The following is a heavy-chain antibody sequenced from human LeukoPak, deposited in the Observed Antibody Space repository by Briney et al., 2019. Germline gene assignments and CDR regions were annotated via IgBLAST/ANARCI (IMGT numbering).Heavy chain of an antibody. Sequence: GGSLRLSCAASGFTFDAMHWVRQAPGKGLEWVSLISWDGGDTYYADSVKGRFTISRDNSKNSLYLQMNSLRPEDTAVYYCAKEGDYYGSGSYRDGFDIWGQGTRATVSS. J-gene: IGHJ3*02. V-gene: IGHV3-43D*03. CDR1: GFTFDA. CDR3: AKEGDYYGSGSYRDGFDI. D-gene: IGHD3-10*01. CDR2: ISWDGGDT.